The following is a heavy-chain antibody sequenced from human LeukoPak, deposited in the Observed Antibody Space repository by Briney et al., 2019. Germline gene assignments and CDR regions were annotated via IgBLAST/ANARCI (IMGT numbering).Heavy chain of an antibody. CDR2: ITANGYYS. CDR3: ARELAGALEY. V-gene: IGHV3-21*01. CDR1: GFTFSTYS. D-gene: IGHD3-10*01. J-gene: IGHJ4*02. Sequence: GGSLRLSCAASGFTFSTYSMNWVRQAPGKGLEWVSSITANGYYSYHADSVRGRFTTSRDNAENSLFLQMNNLRVEDAAVYHCARELAGALEYWGQGVLVTVSS.